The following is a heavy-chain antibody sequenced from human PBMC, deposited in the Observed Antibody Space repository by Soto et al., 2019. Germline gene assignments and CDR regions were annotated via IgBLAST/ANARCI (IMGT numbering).Heavy chain of an antibody. CDR2: IGPKNGDT. V-gene: IGHV1-2*02. CDR1: GYTFTGHY. Sequence: GASVKVSCKASGYTFTGHYIHWVRQAPGQGFEWVGEIGPKNGDTRFAQKFKGRVAMSKDSSITTVYMELSNLSPDDTAVYYCGTGRSGEIGVFYWGQGTLVTVSS. J-gene: IGHJ4*02. D-gene: IGHD1-26*01. CDR3: GTGRSGEIGVFY.